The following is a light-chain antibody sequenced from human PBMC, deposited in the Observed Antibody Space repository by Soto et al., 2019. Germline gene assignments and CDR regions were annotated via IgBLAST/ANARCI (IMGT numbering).Light chain of an antibody. CDR1: QSLVSSDGNTY. CDR3: MQGTHSPPWT. J-gene: IGKJ1*01. V-gene: IGKV2-30*01. Sequence: DVVMTQSPLSLPVTLGQPASISCRSSQSLVSSDGNTYLNWFQQRPGQSPRRLIYRVSNRDSGVPDRFSGSGSGTDFTLKISRVEAEDVGVYYCMQGTHSPPWTFGQGTKVEIK. CDR2: RVS.